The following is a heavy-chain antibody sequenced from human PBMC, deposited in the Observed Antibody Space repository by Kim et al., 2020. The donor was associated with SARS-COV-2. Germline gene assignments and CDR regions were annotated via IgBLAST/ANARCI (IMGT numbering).Heavy chain of an antibody. V-gene: IGHV4-59*13. Sequence: SETLSLTCTVSGGSISSYYWSWIRQPPGKGLEWIGYIYYTGSANYNPSLKSRVTISVDTSKNQFSLKLSSVTAADTAVYYCAREPRRWLQYWYFDLWGRGTLVTVSS. J-gene: IGHJ2*01. CDR2: IYYTGSA. CDR3: AREPRRWLQYWYFDL. D-gene: IGHD5-12*01. CDR1: GGSISSYY.